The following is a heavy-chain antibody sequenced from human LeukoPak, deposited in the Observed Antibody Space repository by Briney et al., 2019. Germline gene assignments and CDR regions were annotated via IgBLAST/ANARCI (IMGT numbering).Heavy chain of an antibody. D-gene: IGHD2-2*02. CDR2: ISAYNGNT. V-gene: IGHV1-18*01. CDR1: SYTFTSYG. J-gene: IGHJ4*02. CDR3: ARVTIPIVVVPAAIRVPDY. Sequence: ASVKVSCKASSYTFTSYGICWVRQAPGQGLEWMGWISAYNGNTNYAQKLQGRVTMTTDTSTSTAYMELRSLRSDDTAVYYCARVTIPIVVVPAAIRVPDYWGQGTLVTVSS.